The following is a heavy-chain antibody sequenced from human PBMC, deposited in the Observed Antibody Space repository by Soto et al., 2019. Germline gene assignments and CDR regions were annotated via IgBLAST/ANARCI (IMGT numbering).Heavy chain of an antibody. CDR2: IWYDGSNE. V-gene: IGHV3-33*01. CDR3: ARDRKLDAFDV. Sequence: GGSLRLSCAASGFTFSNFAMHWVRQAPGKGLEWVAVIWYDGSNEYYGDSVKGRFSISRDNSKNTLYLQMNSLRAEDTAVYYCARDRKLDAFDVWGQGTVVTV. J-gene: IGHJ3*01. CDR1: GFTFSNFA.